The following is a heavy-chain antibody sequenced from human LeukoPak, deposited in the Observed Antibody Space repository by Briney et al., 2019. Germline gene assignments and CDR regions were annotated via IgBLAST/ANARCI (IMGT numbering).Heavy chain of an antibody. D-gene: IGHD2-8*01. V-gene: IGHV4-4*02. J-gene: IGHJ4*02. CDR2: SSLSGLT. CDR3: SRENGAFSPFGY. CDR1: GGSISHTNW. Sequence: SETLSLTCGVSGGSISHTNWWSWVRQPPEQGLEWIGESSLSGLTHYNPSLERRVTVSLDKSKNQHSLNLTSVTAADTAVYYCSRENGAFSPFGYWGQGILVTVLS.